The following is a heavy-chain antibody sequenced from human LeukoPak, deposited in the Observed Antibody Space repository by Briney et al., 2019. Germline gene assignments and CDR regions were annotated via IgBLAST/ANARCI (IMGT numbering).Heavy chain of an antibody. D-gene: IGHD3-22*01. V-gene: IGHV4-30-4*01. Sequence: PSETLSLTCTVSGGSISSGDYYWSWIRQPPGTGLEWIAYMYYSGSTYYNPSLKSRVTMSADTSKNQLSLKLSSVTAADTAVYYCARPYYYDSRIDPWARESWSPSPQ. CDR3: ARPYYYDSRIDP. CDR1: GGSISSGDYY. CDR2: MYYSGST. J-gene: IGHJ5*02.